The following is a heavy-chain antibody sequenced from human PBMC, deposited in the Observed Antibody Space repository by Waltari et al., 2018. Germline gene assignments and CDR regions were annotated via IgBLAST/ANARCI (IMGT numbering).Heavy chain of an antibody. Sequence: EVQLVESGGGLVQPGGSLRLSCAASGFTFSSYEMNWVRQAPGKGLELVSYISKSGSTIFYEDSVKGRFTISRDNAKNSLYLQMNSLRAEDTAVYYCARKIRDAFDIWGQGTIVTVSS. CDR2: ISKSGSTI. J-gene: IGHJ3*02. CDR3: ARKIRDAFDI. V-gene: IGHV3-48*03. CDR1: GFTFSSYE.